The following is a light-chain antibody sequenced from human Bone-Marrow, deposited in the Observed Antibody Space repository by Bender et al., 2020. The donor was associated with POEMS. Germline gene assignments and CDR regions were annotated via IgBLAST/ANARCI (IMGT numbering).Light chain of an antibody. J-gene: IGLJ1*01. Sequence: ALTQPASLSGSPGQSITMSCTGAGSDIDSYDYISWYQHHPGRVPKVLIYDVSKRPSAVSDRFSGSKSGATAFLTISGLQPEDAADYFCSSYGRNTLDFVIGSGTRVTVL. V-gene: IGLV2-14*01. CDR3: SSYGRNTLDFV. CDR2: DVS. CDR1: GSDIDSYDY.